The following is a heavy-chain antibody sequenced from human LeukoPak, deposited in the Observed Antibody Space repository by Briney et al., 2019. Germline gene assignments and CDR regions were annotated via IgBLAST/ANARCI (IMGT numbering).Heavy chain of an antibody. CDR1: GFTFSGSA. Sequence: GGSLRLSCAASGFTFSGSAMHWVRQASGKGLEWVGRIRSKANSYATAYAASVKGRFTISRDDSKNTAYLQMNSLKTEDTAVYHCVPATVTTSSLCLNYWGQGTLVTVSS. V-gene: IGHV3-73*01. CDR3: VPATVTTSSLCLNY. CDR2: IRSKANSYAT. D-gene: IGHD4-11*01. J-gene: IGHJ4*02.